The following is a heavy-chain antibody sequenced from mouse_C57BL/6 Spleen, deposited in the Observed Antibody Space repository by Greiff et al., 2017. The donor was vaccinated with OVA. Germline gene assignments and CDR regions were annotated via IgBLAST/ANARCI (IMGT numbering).Heavy chain of an antibody. CDR2: INPSTGGT. CDR1: GYSFTGYY. J-gene: IGHJ3*01. D-gene: IGHD3-2*02. CDR3: ARSAQATGFAY. V-gene: IGHV1-42*01. Sequence: EVKLMESGPELVKPGASVKISCKASGYSFTGYYMNWVKQSPEKSLEWIGEINPSTGGTTYNQKFKAKATLTVDKSSSTAYMQLKSLTSEDSAVYYCARSAQATGFAYWGQGTLVTVSA.